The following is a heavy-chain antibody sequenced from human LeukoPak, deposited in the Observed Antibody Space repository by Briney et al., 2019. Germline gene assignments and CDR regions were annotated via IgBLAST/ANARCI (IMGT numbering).Heavy chain of an antibody. Sequence: SETLSLTCAVYGGSFSGYYWSWIRQPPGKGLEWIGEINHSGSTNYNPSLKSRVTISVDTSKNQFSLKLSSVTAADTAVYYCASSSSSLNWFDPWGQGTLVTVSS. D-gene: IGHD6-13*01. V-gene: IGHV4-34*01. CDR2: INHSGST. J-gene: IGHJ5*02. CDR1: GGSFSGYY. CDR3: ASSSSSLNWFDP.